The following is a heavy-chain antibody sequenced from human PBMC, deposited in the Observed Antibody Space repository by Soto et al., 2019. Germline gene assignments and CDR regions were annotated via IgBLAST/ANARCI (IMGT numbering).Heavy chain of an antibody. V-gene: IGHV3-49*04. CDR3: GRRCVSGHDY. CDR1: GFPFRDYA. Sequence: GGSVRLSCTVSGFPFRDYAVNLARQAPGKGLEWVGFIRSKAYGEIPEYAASVKGRFTIFRDDSKAIAYLQMHSLKTEDTAVYYCGRRCVSGHDYWGQGTMVTVSS. D-gene: IGHD3-3*01. CDR2: IRSKAYGEIP. J-gene: IGHJ4*02.